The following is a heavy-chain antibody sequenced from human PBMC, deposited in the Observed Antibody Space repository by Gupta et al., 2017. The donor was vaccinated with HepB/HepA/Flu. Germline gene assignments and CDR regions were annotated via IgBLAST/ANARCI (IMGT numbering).Heavy chain of an antibody. CDR2: INPNSGGT. D-gene: IGHD2-2*01. CDR3: ARSRVFDIVVVPAARGGYGMDV. V-gene: IGHV1-2*04. Sequence: QVQLVQSGAEVKKPGASVKVSCKASGYTFTGYYLPLVRQAPCQGLEWMGWINPNSGGTNYAQKFQGWVTMTRDTSISTAYMELSRLRSDDTAVYYCARSRVFDIVVVPAARGGYGMDVWGQGTTVTVSS. J-gene: IGHJ6*02. CDR1: GYTFTGYY.